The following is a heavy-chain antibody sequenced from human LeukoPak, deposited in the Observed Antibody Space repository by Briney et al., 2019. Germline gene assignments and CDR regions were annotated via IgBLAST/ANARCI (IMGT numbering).Heavy chain of an antibody. Sequence: GGSLRHSCAVSGFTLSSHGMTGVAQAPGRGREGGANIKEEGSKTFYGHSVKGRFTISRENAENSLYLKMKTLRRRDTALYFFASPLFGAIRPGYWGQGTLVTVSS. V-gene: IGHV3-7*01. CDR1: GFTLSSHG. J-gene: IGHJ4*02. CDR2: IKEEGSKT. CDR3: ASPLFGAIRPGY. D-gene: IGHD1-26*01.